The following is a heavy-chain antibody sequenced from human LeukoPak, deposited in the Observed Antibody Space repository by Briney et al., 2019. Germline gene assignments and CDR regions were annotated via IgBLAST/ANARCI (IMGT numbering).Heavy chain of an antibody. J-gene: IGHJ4*02. D-gene: IGHD6-19*01. V-gene: IGHV1-2*02. Sequence: ASVKVSCKASGYTFTGYYMHWVRQAPGQGLEWMGWINPNSGGTNYAQKFQGRVTMTRDTSISTSYMELSRLRSDDTAVYYCARDSHSSGWYQGFYYFDYWGQGTLVTVSS. CDR1: GYTFTGYY. CDR2: INPNSGGT. CDR3: ARDSHSSGWYQGFYYFDY.